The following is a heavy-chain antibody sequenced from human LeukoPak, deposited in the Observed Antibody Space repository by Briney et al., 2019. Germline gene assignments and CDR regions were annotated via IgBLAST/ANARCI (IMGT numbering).Heavy chain of an antibody. D-gene: IGHD3-9*01. CDR3: ARANSGKYYDILTGYSPDNWFDP. Sequence: KPSETLSLTCTVSGGSISSSSYYWGWIRQPPGRGLEWIGSIYYSGSTYYNPSLKSRVTISVDTSKNQFSLKLSSVTAADTAVYYCARANSGKYYDILTGYSPDNWFDPWGQGTLVTVSS. CDR2: IYYSGST. V-gene: IGHV4-39*07. CDR1: GGSISSSSYY. J-gene: IGHJ5*02.